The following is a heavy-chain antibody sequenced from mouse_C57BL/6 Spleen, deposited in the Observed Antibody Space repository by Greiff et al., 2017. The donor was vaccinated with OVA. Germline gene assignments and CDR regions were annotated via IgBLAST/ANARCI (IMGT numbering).Heavy chain of an antibody. J-gene: IGHJ3*01. Sequence: QVQLKESGAELARPGASVKLSCKASGYTFTSYGISWVKQRTGQGLEWIGEIYPRSGNTYYNEKFKGKATLTADKSSSTAYMELRSLTSEDSAVYFCARAGGYDASWFAYWGQGTLVTVSA. D-gene: IGHD2-2*01. CDR2: IYPRSGNT. CDR1: GYTFTSYG. CDR3: ARAGGYDASWFAY. V-gene: IGHV1-81*01.